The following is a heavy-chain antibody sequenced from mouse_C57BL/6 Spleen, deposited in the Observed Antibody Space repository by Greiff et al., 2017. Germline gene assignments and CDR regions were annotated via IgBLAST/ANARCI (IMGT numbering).Heavy chain of an antibody. J-gene: IGHJ2*01. V-gene: IGHV1-59*01. D-gene: IGHD2-4*01. CDR2: IDPSDSYT. CDR3: ARGGLRREGYFDY. Sequence: QVHVKQPGAELVRPGTSVKLSCKASGYTFTSYWMHWVKQRPGQGLEWIGVIDPSDSYTNYNQKFKGKATLTVDTSSSTAYMQLSSLTSEDSAVYYCARGGLRREGYFDYWGQGTTLTVSS. CDR1: GYTFTSYW.